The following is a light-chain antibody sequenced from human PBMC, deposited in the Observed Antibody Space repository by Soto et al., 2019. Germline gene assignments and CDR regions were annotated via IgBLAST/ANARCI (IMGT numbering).Light chain of an antibody. Sequence: QSVLTQPPSASETPGRRVSISCSGGSSNIGENTVNWYQQVPGPAPKLLIYSNDQRPSGVPDRFSCSRSVTSASLAISGLRSEDEAEYYCAAWDDSLNGAVFGGGTKVTV. CDR2: SND. CDR1: SSNIGENT. J-gene: IGLJ2*01. CDR3: AAWDDSLNGAV. V-gene: IGLV1-44*01.